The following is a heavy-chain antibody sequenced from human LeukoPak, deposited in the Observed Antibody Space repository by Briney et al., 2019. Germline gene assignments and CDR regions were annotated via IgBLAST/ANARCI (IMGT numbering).Heavy chain of an antibody. CDR3: AKDGGLEHPYGMDV. CDR1: GFTFSNYA. Sequence: PGGSLRISCSASGFTFSNYAMHGVRQAPGKGLEFVSGISSTGGSTNYPDSVKDRFTISRDDSKNTLYLQMNSLRAEDTAVYYCAKDGGLEHPYGMDVWGKGTTVTVSS. J-gene: IGHJ6*04. V-gene: IGHV3-64*04. D-gene: IGHD3-16*01. CDR2: ISSTGGST.